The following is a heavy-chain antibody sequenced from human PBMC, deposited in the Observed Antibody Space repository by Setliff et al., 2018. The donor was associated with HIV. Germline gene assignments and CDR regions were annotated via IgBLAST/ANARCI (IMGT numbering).Heavy chain of an antibody. V-gene: IGHV3-11*01. D-gene: IGHD4-17*01. CDR3: ARDKDEDYGSTSFDY. CDR2: ISRDGNTI. CDR1: GFTFSDYY. Sequence: PGESLRLSCAASGFTFSDYYMSWLRQAPGEGLEWVSYISRDGNTIYYADSVKGRFTISRDNTKNSLYLQLNSLRPEDTAVYYCARDKDEDYGSTSFDYWGQGILVTVSS. J-gene: IGHJ4*02.